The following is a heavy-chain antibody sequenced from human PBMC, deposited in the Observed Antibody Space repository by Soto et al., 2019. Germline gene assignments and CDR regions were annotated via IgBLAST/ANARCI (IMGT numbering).Heavy chain of an antibody. CDR2: IYHSGRN. J-gene: IGHJ5*01. CDR3: ATPLSYDSIWGIYYLAS. D-gene: IGHD3-16*01. CDR1: GASISSSSYY. Sequence: GTLTLTCAVSGASISSSSYYWGWIRQPPGKGLEWIGSIYHSGRNYYNPSNTSRVTISVNTSKTPFSLKQSSVTAAHTAASYCATPLSYDSIWGIYYLASWGQGTLVTVSS. V-gene: IGHV4-39*01.